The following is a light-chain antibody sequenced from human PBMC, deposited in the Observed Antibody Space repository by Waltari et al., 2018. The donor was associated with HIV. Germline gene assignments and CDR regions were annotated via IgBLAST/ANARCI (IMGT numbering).Light chain of an antibody. CDR3: QQRSDWPLT. Sequence: IVLTPSPDTLSLSPGERGSLACSTCQFISPSLAMYQQNPVQAPRLLRYDASNSATGIPARFSGSGSGTDVTLTISSLEPEDFAVYYCQQRSDWPLTFGPGTKVDIK. J-gene: IGKJ3*01. V-gene: IGKV3-11*01. CDR1: QFISPS. CDR2: DAS.